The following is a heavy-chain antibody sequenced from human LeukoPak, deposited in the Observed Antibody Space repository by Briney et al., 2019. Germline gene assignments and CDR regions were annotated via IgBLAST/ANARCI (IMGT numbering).Heavy chain of an antibody. CDR1: GYTFTGYY. J-gene: IGHJ5*02. V-gene: IGHV1-2*02. CDR3: AGGLYCSSTSCYRFDP. Sequence: ASVKVSCKASGYTFTGYYMHWVRQAPGQGLEWMGWINPNSGGTNYAQKFQGRVTMTRDTSISTAYMELSRLRSDDTAVYYCAGGLYCSSTSCYRFDPWGQGTLVTVSS. CDR2: INPNSGGT. D-gene: IGHD2-2*01.